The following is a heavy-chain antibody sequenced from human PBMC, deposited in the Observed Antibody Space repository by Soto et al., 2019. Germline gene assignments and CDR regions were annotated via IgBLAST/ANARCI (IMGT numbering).Heavy chain of an antibody. D-gene: IGHD5-12*01. J-gene: IGHJ4*02. V-gene: IGHV1-69*12. Sequence: QVQLVQSGAEVKKPGSSVKVSCKASGGTFSSYAISWVRQAPGQGLEWMGGIIPIFGTANYAQKFQGRVTITADESTSTAYMELSSLRSEDTAAYYCARECNVEMATMAHFDYWGQGTLVTVSS. CDR1: GGTFSSYA. CDR2: IIPIFGTA. CDR3: ARECNVEMATMAHFDY.